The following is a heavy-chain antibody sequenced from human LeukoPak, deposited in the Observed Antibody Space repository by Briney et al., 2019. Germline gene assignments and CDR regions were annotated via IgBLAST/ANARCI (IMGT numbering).Heavy chain of an antibody. V-gene: IGHV4-61*02. CDR2: IYTSGST. CDR1: GGSISSAGYY. Sequence: PSETLSLTCTVSGGSISSAGYYWSWIRQPAGKGLEWIGRIYTSGSTNYNPSLKSRVTMSVDTSKNQFSLKLSSVTAADTAVYYCAREDCSSTSCPVDYWGQGTLVTVSS. D-gene: IGHD2-2*01. J-gene: IGHJ4*02. CDR3: AREDCSSTSCPVDY.